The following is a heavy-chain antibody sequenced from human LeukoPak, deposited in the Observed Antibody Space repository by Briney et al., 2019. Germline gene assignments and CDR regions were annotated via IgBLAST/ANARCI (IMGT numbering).Heavy chain of an antibody. CDR3: ARLAYYYDSSGYYSDY. J-gene: IGHJ4*02. CDR1: GCTFSSYA. CDR2: IIPIFGTA. V-gene: IGHV1-69*13. D-gene: IGHD3-22*01. Sequence: ASVKVSCKASGCTFSSYAISWVRQAPGQGLEWMGGIIPIFGTANYAQKFQGRVTITADESTSTAYMELSSLRSEDTAVYYCARLAYYYDSSGYYSDYWGQGTLVTVSS.